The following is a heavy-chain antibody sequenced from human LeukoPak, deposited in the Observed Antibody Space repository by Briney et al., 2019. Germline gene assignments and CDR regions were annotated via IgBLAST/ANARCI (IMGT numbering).Heavy chain of an antibody. CDR2: INSDGSST. Sequence: GGSLRLSCAASGFTFSSYWMHWVRQAPGKGLVWASRINSDGSSTSYADSVKGRFTISRDNSKNTLYLQMNSLRPDDAAVYYCARGASLVAGVSPDAFDIWGQGIMVTVSS. D-gene: IGHD6-19*01. V-gene: IGHV3-74*01. CDR1: GFTFSSYW. CDR3: ARGASLVAGVSPDAFDI. J-gene: IGHJ3*02.